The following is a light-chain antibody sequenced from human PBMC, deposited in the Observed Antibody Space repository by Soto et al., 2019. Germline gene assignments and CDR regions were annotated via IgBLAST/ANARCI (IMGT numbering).Light chain of an antibody. CDR1: QSISSW. CDR3: QQYNSYRT. Sequence: QVTKSPATLSACIEDRVRSPCRASQSISSWLAWYQQKPGKAPKLLIYKASSLESGVPSRFSGSGSGTEFTLTFSSLQPDDFATYYCQQYNSYRTFGQGTKVDIK. CDR2: KAS. V-gene: IGKV1-5*03. J-gene: IGKJ1*01.